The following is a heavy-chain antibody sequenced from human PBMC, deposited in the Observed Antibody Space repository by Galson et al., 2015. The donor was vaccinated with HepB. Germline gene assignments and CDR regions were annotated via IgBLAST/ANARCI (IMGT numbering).Heavy chain of an antibody. D-gene: IGHD2-15*01. J-gene: IGHJ3*02. V-gene: IGHV1-2*02. Sequence: SVKVSCKASGYTFAGYYMHWVRQAPGQGLEWMGWINPNSGGTNYAQKFQGRVTMTRDTSISTAYMELSRLRSDDTAVYYCARELLRDIVVVVAATADAFDIWGQGTMVTVSS. CDR3: ARELLRDIVVVVAATADAFDI. CDR2: INPNSGGT. CDR1: GYTFAGYY.